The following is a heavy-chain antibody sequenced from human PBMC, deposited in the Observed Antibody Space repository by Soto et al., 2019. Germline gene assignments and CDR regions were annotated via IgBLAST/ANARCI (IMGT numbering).Heavy chain of an antibody. Sequence: SVKVSCKASGGTFSSSAISWVRQAPGQGLEWMGGIIPILGTANYAQKFQGRVTITADESTSTAYMELSSLRSEDTALYYCASGHRYCSGGSCYSGDYWGQGALVTVSS. CDR3: ASGHRYCSGGSCYSGDY. CDR2: IIPILGTA. J-gene: IGHJ4*02. D-gene: IGHD2-15*01. V-gene: IGHV1-69*13. CDR1: GGTFSSSA.